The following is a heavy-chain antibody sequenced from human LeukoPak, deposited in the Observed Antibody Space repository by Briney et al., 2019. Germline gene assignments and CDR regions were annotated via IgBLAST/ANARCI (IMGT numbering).Heavy chain of an antibody. CDR3: ARDDRRDGYNAHFDY. CDR1: GYTFRTYY. CDR2: INPSGGSP. D-gene: IGHD5-24*01. V-gene: IGHV1-46*01. J-gene: IGHJ4*02. Sequence: ASVKVSCKASGYTFRTYYMHWVRQAPGQGLEWMGIINPSGGSPNYAQKFQGRVTITADESTSTAYMELRSLRSDDTAVYYCARDDRRDGYNAHFDYWGQGTLVTVSS.